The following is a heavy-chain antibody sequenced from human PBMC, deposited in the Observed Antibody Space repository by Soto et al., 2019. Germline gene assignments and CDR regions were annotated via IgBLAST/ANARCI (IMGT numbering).Heavy chain of an antibody. V-gene: IGHV1-18*01. D-gene: IGHD3-10*01. CDR1: GYTFTRSG. CDR3: AREGGAPYYYYGMDV. CDR2: ISTYNGDT. J-gene: IGHJ6*02. Sequence: QVQLVQSGAEVKKPGASVKVSCKASGYTFTRSGISWVRQAPGQGLEWMGWISTYNGDTNYAQTFQGRVTMTTDTSTRTVYMELRSLRSDDTAVYYCAREGGAPYYYYGMDVWGQGTPVTVSS.